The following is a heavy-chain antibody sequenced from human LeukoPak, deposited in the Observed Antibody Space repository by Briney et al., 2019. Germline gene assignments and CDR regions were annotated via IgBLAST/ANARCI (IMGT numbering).Heavy chain of an antibody. V-gene: IGHV3-53*01. CDR3: ASADSSGYRHFDY. CDR1: RFTVSSNY. D-gene: IGHD3-22*01. Sequence: PGGSLRLSCAASRFTVSSNYMSWVRQAPGKGLEWVSVIYSGGSTYYADSVKGRFTISRDNSKNTLYLQMNSLRAEDTAVYYCASADSSGYRHFDYWGQGTLVTVSS. J-gene: IGHJ4*02. CDR2: IYSGGST.